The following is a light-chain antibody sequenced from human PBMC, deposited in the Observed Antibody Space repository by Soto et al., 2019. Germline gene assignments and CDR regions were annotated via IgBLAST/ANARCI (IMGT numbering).Light chain of an antibody. CDR3: QQRSNWPPGVT. CDR1: QSVSNY. J-gene: IGKJ3*01. Sequence: EIVLTQSPATLSLSPGERVTLSCRASQSVSNYLAWYQQKPGQAPRLLIYDASNRATGIPGRFSGSGSGTYFTLTISSLEPEDSAFYYCQQRSNWPPGVTFGPGTKVDIK. V-gene: IGKV3-11*01. CDR2: DAS.